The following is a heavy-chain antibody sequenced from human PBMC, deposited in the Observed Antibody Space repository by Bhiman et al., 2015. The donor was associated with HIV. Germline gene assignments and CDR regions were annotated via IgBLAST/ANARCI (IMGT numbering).Heavy chain of an antibody. CDR3: ARDADTLIDH. CDR2: INQDGSEK. Sequence: EVQLVESGGTLVQPGDSLRLSCEASGFPFASFWMTWVRQAPGKGLEWVANINQDGSEKYYVDSVEGRFTISRDNARNSLYLQMNSLTVEDTALYYCARDADTLIDHWGQGTLVTVSS. CDR1: GFPFASFW. D-gene: IGHD3-16*01. V-gene: IGHV3-7*01. J-gene: IGHJ4*02.